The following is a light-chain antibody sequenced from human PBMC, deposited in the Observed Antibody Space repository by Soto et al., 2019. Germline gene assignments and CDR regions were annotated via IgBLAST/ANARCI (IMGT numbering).Light chain of an antibody. J-gene: IGKJ2*01. Sequence: DVVMTQSPLSLPVTLGQPASISCRSGQGLVYIGGNTFLNWFQQRPGQSPRRLIYKVSNRDSGVPDRFSGSGSGTDFTLSISRVEAEDVGIYYCMQGTHWPFTFGQGTKLEIK. V-gene: IGKV2-30*01. CDR2: KVS. CDR3: MQGTHWPFT. CDR1: QGLVYIGGNTF.